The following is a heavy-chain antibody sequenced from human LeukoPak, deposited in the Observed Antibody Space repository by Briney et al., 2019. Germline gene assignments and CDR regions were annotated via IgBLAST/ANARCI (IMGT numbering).Heavy chain of an antibody. CDR2: IYYSGST. D-gene: IGHD6-13*01. CDR1: GFTFSSYA. CDR3: ARHFSIAAAVPRYYFDY. Sequence: KAGGSLRLSCAASGFTFSSYAMNWVRQAPGKGLEWIGSIYYSGSTYYNPSLKSRVTISVDTSKNQFSLKLSSVTAADTAVYYCARHFSIAAAVPRYYFDYWGQGTLVTVSS. V-gene: IGHV4-39*01. J-gene: IGHJ4*02.